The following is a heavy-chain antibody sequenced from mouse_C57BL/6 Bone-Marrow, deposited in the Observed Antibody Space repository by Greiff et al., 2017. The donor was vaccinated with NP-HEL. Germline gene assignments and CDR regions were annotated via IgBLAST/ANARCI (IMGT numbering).Heavy chain of an antibody. J-gene: IGHJ3*01. V-gene: IGHV5-4*01. D-gene: IGHD3-2*02. CDR1: GFTFSSYP. CDR2: ISDGGSYT. CDR3: ARESSGYEAWFAY. Sequence: EVQVVESGGGLVKPGGSLKLSCAASGFTFSSYPMSWVRQTPEKRLEWVATISDGGSYTYYPDNVKGRFTISRDNAKNNLYLQMSHLKSEDTAMYYCARESSGYEAWFAYWGQGTLVTVSA.